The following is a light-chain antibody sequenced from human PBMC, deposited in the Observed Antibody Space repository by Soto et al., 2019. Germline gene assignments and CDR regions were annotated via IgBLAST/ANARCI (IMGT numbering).Light chain of an antibody. CDR1: QSIGSSY. J-gene: IGKJ5*01. CDR3: HHYGSSLSIT. CDR2: GAS. Sequence: EIVLTQSPGTLSLSPGERATLSCRASQSIGSSYLAWYQQKPGQAPRLLIYGASSRASGFPNRFSGSGSGTDFTLTISRLESEDFAVYYCHHYGSSLSITFGQGTRLEIK. V-gene: IGKV3-20*01.